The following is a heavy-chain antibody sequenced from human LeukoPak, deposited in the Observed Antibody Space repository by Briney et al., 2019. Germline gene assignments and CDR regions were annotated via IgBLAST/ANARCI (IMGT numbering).Heavy chain of an antibody. D-gene: IGHD5-12*01. CDR2: IRNSGGTT. J-gene: IGHJ4*02. Sequence: GGSLRLSCAASGFTFSSYAMSWVRQAPGKGLEWVSMIRNSGGTTDYADSVKGQFTISRDTSRNTVYLQMNSLRAEDTAVYYCASSTSGYDFDYWGQGTLVTVSS. V-gene: IGHV3-23*01. CDR1: GFTFSSYA. CDR3: ASSTSGYDFDY.